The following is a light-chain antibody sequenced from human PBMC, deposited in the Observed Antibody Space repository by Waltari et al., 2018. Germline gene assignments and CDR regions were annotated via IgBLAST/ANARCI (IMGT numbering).Light chain of an antibody. V-gene: IGKV1-5*03. CDR3: QQDKHYRA. J-gene: IGKJ1*01. CDR2: KTS. CDR1: KSIDRW. Sequence: IKMTQCPSTLSASVGDIVTITCPASKSIDRWLAWYQQKPGKAPRLLIYKTSSLESGVASRFRGSGYGTEFTLTISSLQPDDFATYYCQQDKHYRAFGQGTKVEIK.